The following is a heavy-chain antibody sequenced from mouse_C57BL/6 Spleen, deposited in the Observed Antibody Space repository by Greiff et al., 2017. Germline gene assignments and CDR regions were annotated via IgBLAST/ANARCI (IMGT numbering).Heavy chain of an antibody. J-gene: IGHJ3*01. Sequence: VQLQQSGPELVKPGASVKISCTASGYAFSSSWLNWVKQRPGKGHERIGRIYPGDGDTNYNGKFKGKATLTADKSSSTAYMQLSSLTSEDSAVYFCARDYGNDVETWFAYWGQGTLVTVSA. CDR3: ARDYGNDVETWFAY. CDR1: GYAFSSSW. CDR2: IYPGDGDT. D-gene: IGHD2-2*01. V-gene: IGHV1-82*01.